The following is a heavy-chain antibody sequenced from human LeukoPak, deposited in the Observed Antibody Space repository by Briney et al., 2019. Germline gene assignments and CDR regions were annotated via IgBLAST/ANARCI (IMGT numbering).Heavy chain of an antibody. CDR1: GFTFSSYG. CDR2: ISYDGSDT. Sequence: GGSLRLSCAASGFTFSSYGMHWVRQAPGKGLEWVAVISYDGSDTYYVDSVKGRTTISRDNSKNTLYLQMNSLRAEDTAVYYCAKDFIVQSYYGSGSYMYYGMDVWGPGTTVTVSS. V-gene: IGHV3-30*18. D-gene: IGHD3-10*01. CDR3: AKDFIVQSYYGSGSYMYYGMDV. J-gene: IGHJ6*02.